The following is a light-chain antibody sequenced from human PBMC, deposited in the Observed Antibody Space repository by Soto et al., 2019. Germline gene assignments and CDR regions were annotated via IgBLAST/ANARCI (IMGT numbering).Light chain of an antibody. CDR1: SSNIGAGYD. J-gene: IGLJ2*01. CDR2: RNT. V-gene: IGLV1-40*01. Sequence: QLVLTQPPSVSGAPGQGVTISCTGSSSNIGAGYDLHWYRQLPGTAPRLLIYRNTNRPSGVPDRFFGSKSGTSASLAITGLQAEDEADYYCHSYDSSLSGVVFGGGTKLTVL. CDR3: HSYDSSLSGVV.